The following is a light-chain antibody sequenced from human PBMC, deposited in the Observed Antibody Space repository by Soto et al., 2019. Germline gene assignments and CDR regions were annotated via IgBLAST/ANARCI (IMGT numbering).Light chain of an antibody. V-gene: IGKV3-20*01. CDR2: GAS. CDR3: QQYGSSPLIT. J-gene: IGKJ5*01. CDR1: QSVSSSY. Sequence: IVLTQSPGTLSLSPGERATLSCRASQSVSSSYLAWYQQKPGQAPRLLIYGASSMATGIPDRFSGSGSGTDFTLTISSLEPEDFAVYYCQQYGSSPLITFGQGTRLEIK.